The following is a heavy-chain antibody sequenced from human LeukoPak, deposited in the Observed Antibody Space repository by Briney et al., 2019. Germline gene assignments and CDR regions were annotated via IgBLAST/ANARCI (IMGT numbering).Heavy chain of an antibody. CDR1: GFTFSSYS. Sequence: GGSLRLSCAASGFTFSSYSMNWVRQAPGKGLEWVSSISSSSSYIYYADSVKGRFTVSRDNAKNSLYLQMNSLRVEDTAVYYCAKSFGAGRSWFDYWGQGTLVIVSS. D-gene: IGHD3-10*01. J-gene: IGHJ4*02. CDR2: ISSSSSYI. V-gene: IGHV3-21*04. CDR3: AKSFGAGRSWFDY.